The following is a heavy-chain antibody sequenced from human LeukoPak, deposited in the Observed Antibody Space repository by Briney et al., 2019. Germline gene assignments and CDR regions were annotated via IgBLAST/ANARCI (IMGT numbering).Heavy chain of an antibody. CDR2: IYHSGST. V-gene: IGHV4-38-2*02. J-gene: IGHJ4*01. CDR1: GYSISSGYY. D-gene: IGHD6-13*01. Sequence: SETLSLTCTVSGYSISSGYYWGWIRQPPGKGLEWIGSIYHSGSTYYNPSLKRRVTMSVDTSKNQFSLKLSSVTAADTAVYYCARKSSWYFDYWGQATLVTVSS. CDR3: ARKSSWYFDY.